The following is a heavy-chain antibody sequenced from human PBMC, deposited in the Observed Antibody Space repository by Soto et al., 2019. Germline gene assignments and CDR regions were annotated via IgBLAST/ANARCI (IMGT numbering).Heavy chain of an antibody. CDR3: AKDLTSRSSDCYFDY. V-gene: IGHV3-30*18. J-gene: IGHJ4*02. CDR2: ISYSGNDY. D-gene: IGHD6-6*01. Sequence: GGSLRLSCAAFGFTFSNYGIHWVRQAPGKGLEWVAVISYSGNDYHYADSVKGRFTISRDNSKNTLYLQMNSLRAEDTAVYYCAKDLTSRSSDCYFDYWGQGTLVTVSS. CDR1: GFTFSNYG.